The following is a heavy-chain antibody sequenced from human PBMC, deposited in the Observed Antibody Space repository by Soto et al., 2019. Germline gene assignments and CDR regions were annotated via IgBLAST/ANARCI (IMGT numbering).Heavy chain of an antibody. J-gene: IGHJ6*02. V-gene: IGHV1-69*01. D-gene: IGHD3-16*01. CDR3: ATSAPYLLLRGNMYYYAMDV. CDR2: IIPVFGTT. CDR1: GDTFSSFT. Sequence: QVQLVQSGAEVKKPGSSVKVSCTASGDTFSSFTISWLRQAPGQGLEWMGGIIPVFGTTDYEQMFQGRVTIKADGSTRTAYMELSSLRSADTAVYYCATSAPYLLLRGNMYYYAMDVWGQGTTVTVSS.